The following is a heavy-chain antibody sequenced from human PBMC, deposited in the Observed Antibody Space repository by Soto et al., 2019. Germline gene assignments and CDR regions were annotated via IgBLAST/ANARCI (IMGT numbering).Heavy chain of an antibody. Sequence: GGSLRLSCAASGLTFSSYAMSWVRQDPGKELEWVSSISSSGGSTDYADSVKGRFTISRDNSQNTLNLQMNSLRAEDTAIYFCAKNQHAMAHDYCGPGTLVTVSS. CDR2: ISSSGGST. V-gene: IGHV3-23*01. CDR1: GLTFSSYA. J-gene: IGHJ4*02. CDR3: AKNQHAMAHDY. D-gene: IGHD2-8*01.